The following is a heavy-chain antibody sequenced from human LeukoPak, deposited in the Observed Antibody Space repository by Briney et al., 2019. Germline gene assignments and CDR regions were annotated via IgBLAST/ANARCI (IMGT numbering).Heavy chain of an antibody. CDR2: INPSGGST. V-gene: IGHV1-46*01. Sequence: ASVKVSCKASGYTFTSYYMHWVRQAPGRGLEWMGIINPSGGSTTFAQKFQGRVTMTRDASTSTVYLELRSLRSEDTAVYYCARSRSSGWHDFWGQGTLVIVSS. CDR3: ARSRSSGWHDF. D-gene: IGHD6-19*01. CDR1: GYTFTSYY. J-gene: IGHJ4*02.